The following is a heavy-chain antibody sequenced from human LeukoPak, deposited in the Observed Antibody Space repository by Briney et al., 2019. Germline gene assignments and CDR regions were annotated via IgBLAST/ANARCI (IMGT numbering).Heavy chain of an antibody. Sequence: SVKVSCKASGGTFSSYAISWVRQAPGQGLEWMGGIIPIFGTANYAQKFQGRVTITADESTSTAYMELSSLRSEDTAVYYCARGRYYYDSSGYSPFDYWGHGTLVTVSS. V-gene: IGHV1-69*13. CDR1: GGTFSSYA. D-gene: IGHD3-22*01. CDR2: IIPIFGTA. J-gene: IGHJ4*01. CDR3: ARGRYYYDSSGYSPFDY.